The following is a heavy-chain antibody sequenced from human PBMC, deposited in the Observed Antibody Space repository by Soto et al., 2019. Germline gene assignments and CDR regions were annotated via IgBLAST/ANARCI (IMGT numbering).Heavy chain of an antibody. CDR3: AGELVAAVGNHSFDP. V-gene: IGHV4-4*02. CDR1: GGTVASSHW. CDR2: VYHTVDT. Sequence: QVQLQEAGPRLVKTSGFLSRTCGVSGGTVASSHWWSWVRKSPGGGLEWIGNVYHTVDTNFHPSLQGRVTLSVDMANNQFSLTLNSLPAEDTAVFVCAGELVAAVGNHSFDPWGSGTL. J-gene: IGHJ5*02. D-gene: IGHD1-26*01.